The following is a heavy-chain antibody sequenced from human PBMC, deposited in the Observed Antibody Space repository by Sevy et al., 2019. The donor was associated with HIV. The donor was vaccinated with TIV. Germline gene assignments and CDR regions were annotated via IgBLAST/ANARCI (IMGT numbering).Heavy chain of an antibody. Sequence: SETLSLTCTVSGGSISSGSYYWTWIRQHTGKGLEWIGYIHYSGSTYYNPSLKSRVTMSVDTSKNQFSLRLSSVTAADTAVYYCARTGRGITDAELFDYWGQGTLVTVSS. CDR1: GGSISSGSYY. D-gene: IGHD6-13*01. V-gene: IGHV4-31*03. CDR2: IHYSGST. J-gene: IGHJ4*02. CDR3: ARTGRGITDAELFDY.